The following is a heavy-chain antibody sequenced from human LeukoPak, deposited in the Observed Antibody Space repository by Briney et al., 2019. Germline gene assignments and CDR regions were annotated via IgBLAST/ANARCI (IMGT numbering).Heavy chain of an antibody. J-gene: IGHJ4*02. D-gene: IGHD3-22*01. Sequence: GGSLRLSCVASGFTFSSYAMSWVRQAPGKGLEWVSAISGSGGSTYYADSVKGRFTISRDNSKNTLYLQMNSLRAEDTAVYYCAKLPSSGYYYDSSGYYRDYWGQGTLVTVSS. CDR3: AKLPSSGYYYDSSGYYRDY. V-gene: IGHV3-23*01. CDR1: GFTFSSYA. CDR2: ISGSGGST.